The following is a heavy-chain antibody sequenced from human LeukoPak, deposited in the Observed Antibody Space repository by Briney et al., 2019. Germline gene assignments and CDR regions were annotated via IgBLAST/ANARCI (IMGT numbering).Heavy chain of an antibody. CDR1: GGSISSGGYS. Sequence: PSETLSLTCAVSGGSISSGGYSWSWILQPPGKGLEWIGYIYHSGSTYYNPSLKSRVTISVDRSKNQFSLKLSSVTAADTAVYYCARATTAGLFNWFDPWGQGTLVTVSS. J-gene: IGHJ5*02. V-gene: IGHV4-30-2*01. CDR2: IYHSGST. CDR3: ARATTAGLFNWFDP. D-gene: IGHD4/OR15-4a*01.